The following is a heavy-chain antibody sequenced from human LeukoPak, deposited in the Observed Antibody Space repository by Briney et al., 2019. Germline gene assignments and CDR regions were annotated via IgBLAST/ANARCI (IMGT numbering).Heavy chain of an antibody. D-gene: IGHD1-1*01. CDR3: VRGTFDWKGVDF. CDR1: GLSLRRHY. J-gene: IGHJ4*02. Sequence: GRSLRLSCEVSGLSLRRHYMHCGSDAPGKGRGCVAKVRGDKRRTDYVEAANGRFGVSRDNARNSLHLDMSSLRADDAAVYYCVRGTFDWKGVDFWGQGSLVTVSS. CDR2: VRGDKRRT. V-gene: IGHV3-7*01.